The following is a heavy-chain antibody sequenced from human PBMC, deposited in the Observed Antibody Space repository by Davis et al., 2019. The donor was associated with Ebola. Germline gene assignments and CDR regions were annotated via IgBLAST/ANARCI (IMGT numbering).Heavy chain of an antibody. J-gene: IGHJ4*02. V-gene: IGHV3-7*01. Sequence: GESLKISCAASGFTFSSYWMSWVRQAPGKGLEWVANIKQDGSEKYYADSVKGRFTISRDNSKNTLYLQMNSLRAEDTAVYYCARDPSSDFWSGYLFDYWGQGTLVTVSS. CDR2: IKQDGSEK. D-gene: IGHD3-3*01. CDR1: GFTFSSYW. CDR3: ARDPSSDFWSGYLFDY.